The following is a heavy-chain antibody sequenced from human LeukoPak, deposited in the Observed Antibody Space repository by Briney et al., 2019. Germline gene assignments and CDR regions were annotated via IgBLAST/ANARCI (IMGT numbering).Heavy chain of an antibody. V-gene: IGHV3-21*01. CDR1: GFVFSDND. D-gene: IGHD3-22*01. CDR3: ARDDSSGYYPFDY. CDR2: ISSSSSYI. Sequence: GGSLRLSCEAAGFVFSDNDLNWVRQAPGKGLEWVSSISSSSSYIYYADSVKGRFTISRDNAKNSLYLQMNSLRAEDTAVYYCARDDSSGYYPFDYWGQGTLVTVSS. J-gene: IGHJ4*02.